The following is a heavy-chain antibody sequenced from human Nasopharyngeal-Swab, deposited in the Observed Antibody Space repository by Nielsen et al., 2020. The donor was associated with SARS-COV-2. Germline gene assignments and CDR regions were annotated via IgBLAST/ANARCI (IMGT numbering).Heavy chain of an antibody. V-gene: IGHV4-31*03. CDR2: IYYSGST. CDR1: GGSFSSAGYF. Sequence: TLSLPCTVSGGSFSSAGYFLAWVPPHPGKGLEWIGYIYYSGSTYYNPSLKSRVTISVDTSKNHFSLKLSSVTAADTAVYFCARSMYCSSTSCRYYFDYWGQGTLVTVSS. CDR3: ARSMYCSSTSCRYYFDY. J-gene: IGHJ4*02. D-gene: IGHD2-2*01.